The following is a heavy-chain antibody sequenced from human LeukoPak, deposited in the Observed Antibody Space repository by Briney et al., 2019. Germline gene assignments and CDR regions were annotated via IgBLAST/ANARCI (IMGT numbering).Heavy chain of an antibody. CDR1: GYTFTSYG. V-gene: IGHV7-4-1*02. CDR3: ARVLAMIRGAPFDY. Sequence: ASVKVSCKASGYTFTSYGMNWVRQAPGQGLEWMGWINTNTGNPTYAQGFTGRFVFSLDTSVSTAYLQISSLKAEGAAVYYCARVLAMIRGAPFDYWGQGTLVTVSS. CDR2: INTNTGNP. D-gene: IGHD3-10*01. J-gene: IGHJ4*02.